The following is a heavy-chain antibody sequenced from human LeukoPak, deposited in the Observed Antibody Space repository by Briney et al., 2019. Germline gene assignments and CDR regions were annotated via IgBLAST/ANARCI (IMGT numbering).Heavy chain of an antibody. D-gene: IGHD6-19*01. J-gene: IGHJ4*02. CDR1: GGSISSNRYY. CDR3: AREIIAVAGTGVNGGTNYFDY. V-gene: IGHV4-61*02. Sequence: SETLSLTCTVSGGSISSNRYYWGWIRQPAGKGLEWIGRIYTSGSTNYNPSLKSRVTMSVDTSKNQFSLKLSSVTAADTAVYYCAREIIAVAGTGVNGGTNYFDYWGQGTLVTVSS. CDR2: IYTSGST.